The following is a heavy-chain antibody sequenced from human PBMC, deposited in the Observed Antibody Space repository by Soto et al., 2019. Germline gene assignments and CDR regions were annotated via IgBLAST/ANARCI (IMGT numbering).Heavy chain of an antibody. J-gene: IGHJ6*02. CDR3: ARAGVTVRGVITYYYYGMDV. D-gene: IGHD3-10*01. CDR1: GGSFSGYY. CDR2: INHSGST. Sequence: NPSETLSLTCAVYGGSFSGYYWSWIRQPPGKGLEWIGEINHSGSTNYNPSLKSRVTISVDTSKNQFSLKLSSVTAADTAVYYCARAGVTVRGVITYYYYGMDVWGQGTTVTVS. V-gene: IGHV4-34*01.